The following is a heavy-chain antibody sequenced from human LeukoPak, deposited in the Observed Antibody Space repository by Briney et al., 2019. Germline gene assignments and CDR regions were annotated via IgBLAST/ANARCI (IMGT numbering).Heavy chain of an antibody. D-gene: IGHD3-3*02. CDR2: IKQDESEK. Sequence: PGGSLRLSCAASGFTFSSYWMSWVRQAPGKGLEWVANIKQDESEKYYVDSVKGRFTISRDNSKDTLSLQMNSLTAEDTAVYYCAKDRGTIFNVLNYHFDLWGQGVLVTVSS. V-gene: IGHV3-7*01. CDR1: GFTFSSYW. CDR3: AKDRGTIFNVLNYHFDL. J-gene: IGHJ4*02.